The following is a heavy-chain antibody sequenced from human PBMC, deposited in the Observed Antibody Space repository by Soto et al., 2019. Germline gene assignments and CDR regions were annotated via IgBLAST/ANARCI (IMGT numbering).Heavy chain of an antibody. J-gene: IGHJ4*02. CDR1: GGTISSYY. D-gene: IGHD3-10*01. CDR3: ARGRFGECFDY. Sequence: SETLSLTCTVSGGTISSYYGSWIRQPPGKGLEWIGYIYYSGSTNYNPSLKSRVTISVDTSKNQFSLKLSSVTAADTAVYYCARGRFGECFDYWGQGTLVTVSS. CDR2: IYYSGST. V-gene: IGHV4-59*01.